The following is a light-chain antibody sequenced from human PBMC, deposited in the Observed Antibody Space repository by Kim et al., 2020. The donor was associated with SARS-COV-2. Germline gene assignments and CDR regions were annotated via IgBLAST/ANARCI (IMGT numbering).Light chain of an antibody. Sequence: LEQTVRITCQGDSLRSYYASWYQQKPGQAPVLVIYGKNNRPSGIPDRFSGSSSGNTASLTITGAQAEDEADYYCNSRDSSGNPPYVFGTGTKVTVL. V-gene: IGLV3-19*01. CDR2: GKN. J-gene: IGLJ1*01. CDR1: SLRSYY. CDR3: NSRDSSGNPPYV.